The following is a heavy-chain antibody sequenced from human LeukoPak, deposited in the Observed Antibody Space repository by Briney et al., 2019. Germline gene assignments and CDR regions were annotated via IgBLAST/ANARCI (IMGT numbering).Heavy chain of an antibody. Sequence: SQTLSLTCTVSGGSISSGGYYWSWIRQHPGKGLEWIGYIYYSGSTYYNPSLKSRVTISVDTSKNQFSLKLSSVTAADTVVYYCARDRVAAAVKPYYYYYGMDVWAKGPRSPSPQ. D-gene: IGHD6-13*01. J-gene: IGHJ6*04. CDR3: ARDRVAAAVKPYYYYYGMDV. V-gene: IGHV4-31*03. CDR1: GGSISSGGYY. CDR2: IYYSGST.